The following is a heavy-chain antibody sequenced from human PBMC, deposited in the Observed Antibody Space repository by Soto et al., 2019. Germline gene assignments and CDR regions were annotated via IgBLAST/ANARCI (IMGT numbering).Heavy chain of an antibody. CDR1: GGSINSYY. J-gene: IGHJ4*02. V-gene: IGHV4-59*01. CDR2: IYNSGST. D-gene: IGHD2-2*01. CDR3: ARVPYCSGTSSYFDY. Sequence: SETLSLTCTVSGGSINSYYWSWIRQPPGKGLEWIGYIYNSGSTNYNPSLKSRVTISVGTSKNQLSLKLSSVTAADTAVYYCARVPYCSGTSSYFDYWGQGTLVTVSS.